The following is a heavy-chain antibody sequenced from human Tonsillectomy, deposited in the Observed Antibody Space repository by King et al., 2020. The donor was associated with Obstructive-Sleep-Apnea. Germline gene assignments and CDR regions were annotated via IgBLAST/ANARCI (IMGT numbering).Heavy chain of an antibody. V-gene: IGHV3-30*03. J-gene: IGHJ4*02. CDR2: ILYDGRKT. D-gene: IGHD3-10*01. CDR1: GYTISNYC. CDR3: ASPDGSGSHPPYYDY. Sequence: QLVQSGGGVVQPGRSLRLSCAASGYTISNYCMHWVRQAPGKGLEWVAIILYDGRKTYYADSVKGRFTISRDNSKNTLYLQMNSLRSEDTAVYYCASPDGSGSHPPYYDYWGQGTLVTVSS.